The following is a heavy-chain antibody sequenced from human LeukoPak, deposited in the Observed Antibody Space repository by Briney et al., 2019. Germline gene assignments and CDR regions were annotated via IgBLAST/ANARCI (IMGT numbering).Heavy chain of an antibody. Sequence: GGSLRLSCAASGFTFSSYGMHWVRQAPGKGLEWVAVISYDGSNKYYADSVKGRFTISRDNSKNTLYLQMNSLRAEDTAVYYCARGPSGYHNTGGRGTLVTVS. CDR3: ARGPSGYHNT. J-gene: IGHJ4*02. CDR1: GFTFSSYG. V-gene: IGHV3-30*03. CDR2: ISYDGSNK. D-gene: IGHD5-12*01.